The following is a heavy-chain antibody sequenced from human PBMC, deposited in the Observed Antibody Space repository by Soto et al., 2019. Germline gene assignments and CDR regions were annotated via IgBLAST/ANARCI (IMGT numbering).Heavy chain of an antibody. CDR2: VYYNGTT. V-gene: IGHV4-39*01. CDR1: GGSTGSSLYQ. J-gene: IGHJ4*02. CDR3: ARFSGSYNARYFDY. D-gene: IGHD1-26*01. Sequence: QLQLQESGPGLVKPSETLSLTCTVSGGSTGSSLYQWAWIRQPPGKGLEWIGNVYYNGTTYYNPSRLSLLSLYVDTSNNPSSMELRSVTAAEPAVYYCARFSGSYNARYFDYWGQGTLVTVSS.